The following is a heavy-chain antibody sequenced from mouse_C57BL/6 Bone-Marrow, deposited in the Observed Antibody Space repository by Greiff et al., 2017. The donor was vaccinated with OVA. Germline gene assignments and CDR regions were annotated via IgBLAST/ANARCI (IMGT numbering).Heavy chain of an antibody. D-gene: IGHD4-1*01. Sequence: VQLKESGAELVRPGASVKLSCTASGFNIKDDYMHWVKQRPEQGLEWIGWIDPENGDTEYASKFQGKATITADTSSNTAYLQLSSLTSEDTAVYYCTTRWDEGAMECWGQGTSVTVSS. V-gene: IGHV14-4*01. CDR2: IDPENGDT. J-gene: IGHJ4*01. CDR3: TTRWDEGAMEC. CDR1: GFNIKDDY.